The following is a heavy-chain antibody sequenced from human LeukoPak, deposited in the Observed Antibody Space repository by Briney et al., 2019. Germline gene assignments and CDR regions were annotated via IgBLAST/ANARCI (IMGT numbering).Heavy chain of an antibody. CDR3: ARAHDYYDILTGYSYAFDI. V-gene: IGHV3-74*01. CDR2: INSDGSST. Sequence: PGGSLRLSCAASGFTFSSYWMHWVRQAPGKGLVWASRINSDGSSTSYADSVKGRFTISRDNAKTTLYLQMNSLRAEDTAVYYCARAHDYYDILTGYSYAFDIWGQGTMVTVSS. D-gene: IGHD3-9*01. CDR1: GFTFSSYW. J-gene: IGHJ3*02.